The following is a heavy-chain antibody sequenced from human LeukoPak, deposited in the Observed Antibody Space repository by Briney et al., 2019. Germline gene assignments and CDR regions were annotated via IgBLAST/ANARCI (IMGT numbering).Heavy chain of an antibody. J-gene: IGHJ3*02. CDR1: GYTFTSYG. CDR3: ARDLYPRSADDAFDI. CDR2: ISAYNGNT. D-gene: IGHD2-15*01. V-gene: IGHV1-18*01. Sequence: ASVKVSCKASGYTFTSYGISSVRQAPGQGLEWMGWISAYNGNTNYAQKLQGRVTTTTDTSTSTAYMELRTLRSDDTAVYYCARDLYPRSADDAFDIWGQGTMVTVSS.